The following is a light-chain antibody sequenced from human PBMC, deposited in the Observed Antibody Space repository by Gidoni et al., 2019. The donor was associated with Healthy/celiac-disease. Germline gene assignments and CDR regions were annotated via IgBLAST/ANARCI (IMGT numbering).Light chain of an antibody. J-gene: IGKJ2*01. CDR1: QSVSSY. CDR2: DAS. V-gene: IGKV3-11*01. Sequence: EIVLTQSPATLSLSPGERATLSCRASQSVSSYLAWYQQKPGQAPRLLIYDASNRATGIPARFSGSGSGTDCTLTISSLEAEDFAVYYCQQRSNWPHSFGQGTKLEIK. CDR3: QQRSNWPHS.